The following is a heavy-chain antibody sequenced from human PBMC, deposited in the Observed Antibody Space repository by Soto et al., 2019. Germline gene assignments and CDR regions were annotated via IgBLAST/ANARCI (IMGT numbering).Heavy chain of an antibody. CDR1: GGSISSSSCY. CDR2: IYYSGST. Sequence: SETLSLTCTVSGGSISSSSCYWGWIRQPPGKGLEWIGSIYYSGSTYYNPSLKSRVTISVDTSKNQFSLKLSSVTAADTAVYYCASSLTTVTTGDVNYYYYYMDVWGKGTTVTVSS. CDR3: ASSLTTVTTGDVNYYYYYMDV. J-gene: IGHJ6*03. D-gene: IGHD4-17*01. V-gene: IGHV4-39*01.